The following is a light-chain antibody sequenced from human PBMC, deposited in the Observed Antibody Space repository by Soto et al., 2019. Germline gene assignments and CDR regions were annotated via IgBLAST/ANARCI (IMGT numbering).Light chain of an antibody. CDR2: AVS. Sequence: QFALTQPASVSGSPGQSITISCTGTSSDVGGYAYVSWYQQYPGKAPKLVISAVSNRPSGVSHRFSGSKSGNTASLTISGLQAEDEADYYCCAYAGSGTVVFGGGTKVTVL. J-gene: IGLJ3*02. V-gene: IGLV2-14*01. CDR3: CAYAGSGTVV. CDR1: SSDVGGYAY.